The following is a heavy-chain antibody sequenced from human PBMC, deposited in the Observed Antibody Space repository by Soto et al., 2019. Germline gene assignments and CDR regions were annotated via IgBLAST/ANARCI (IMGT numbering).Heavy chain of an antibody. J-gene: IGHJ6*02. CDR1: GYTFTSYG. V-gene: IGHV1-18*04. D-gene: IGHD3-3*01. CDR3: ERIRMTALTIFGVGTRYYGMDV. Sequence: VASVKVSWKASGYTFTSYGISWVRQAPGQGLEWMGWISAYNGNTNYAQKLQGRVTMTKDTSTSTAYMERRSLISDDAAVYYCERIRMTALTIFGVGTRYYGMDVWGQGTTVTVSS. CDR2: ISAYNGNT.